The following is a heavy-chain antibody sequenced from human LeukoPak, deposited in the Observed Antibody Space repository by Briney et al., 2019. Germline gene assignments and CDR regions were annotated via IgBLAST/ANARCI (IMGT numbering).Heavy chain of an antibody. CDR3: ARDLEGSGSFYRPSYDY. CDR2: INHSGST. Sequence: SETLSLTCAVYGGSFSGYYWSWIRQPPGKGLEWIGEINHSGSTNYNPSLKSRVTISVDTSKNQFSLKLSSVTAADTAVYYCARDLEGSGSFYRPSYDYWGQGTLVTVSS. D-gene: IGHD3-10*01. CDR1: GGSFSGYY. J-gene: IGHJ4*02. V-gene: IGHV4-34*01.